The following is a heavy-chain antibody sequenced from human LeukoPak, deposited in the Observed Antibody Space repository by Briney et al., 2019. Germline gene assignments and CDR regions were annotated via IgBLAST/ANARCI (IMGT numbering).Heavy chain of an antibody. CDR2: ISSSGSTI. V-gene: IGHV3-48*03. D-gene: IGHD2-21*02. CDR3: ARDVSHCGGDCVSNDAFDI. J-gene: IGHJ3*02. Sequence: GGSLRLSCAASGFTFSSYETNWVRQAPGKGLEWVSYISSSGSTIYYADSVKGRFTISRDDAKNSLYLQMNSLRAEDTAVYYCARDVSHCGGDCVSNDAFDIWGQGTMVTVSS. CDR1: GFTFSSYE.